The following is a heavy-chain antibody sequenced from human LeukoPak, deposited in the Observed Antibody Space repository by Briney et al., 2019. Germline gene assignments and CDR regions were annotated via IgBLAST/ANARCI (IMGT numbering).Heavy chain of an antibody. J-gene: IGHJ4*02. CDR1: GFTFIDYY. CDR3: AGGRTMVRGVTPPSYFDY. Sequence: GGSLRLSCAASGFTFIDYYMSWIRQALGKGLEWVSYISSSSSYTNYADSVKGRFTISRDNATNSLYLQMNRLRAEDTAVYYCAGGRTMVRGVTPPSYFDYWGQGTLVTVSS. V-gene: IGHV3-11*05. D-gene: IGHD3-10*01. CDR2: ISSSSSYT.